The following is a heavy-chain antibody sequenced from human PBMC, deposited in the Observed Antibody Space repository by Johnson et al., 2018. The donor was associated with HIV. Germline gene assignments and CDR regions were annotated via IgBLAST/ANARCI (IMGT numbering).Heavy chain of an antibody. CDR2: ISGSGGST. Sequence: VQLVESGGGLVQPGGSLKLSCAASGFTFSGSAMHWVRQASGKGLEWVSGISGSGGSTYNADSVKGRFTISRDNSKNTLYVQMNSLRAEDTAVYYCASLSSSLFGAFDIWGQGTMVTVSS. J-gene: IGHJ3*02. CDR3: ASLSSSLFGAFDI. CDR1: GFTFSGSA. V-gene: IGHV3-23*04. D-gene: IGHD6-13*01.